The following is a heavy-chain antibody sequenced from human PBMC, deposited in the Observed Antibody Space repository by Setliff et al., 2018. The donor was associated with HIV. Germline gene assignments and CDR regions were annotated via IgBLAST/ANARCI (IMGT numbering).Heavy chain of an antibody. Sequence: SETLSLTCTVSGDSITSGGYSWTWIRQPPGKALEWVGYIYYSGRTSHSGSTYYNPSVASRITISVDTSKNQFSLKLSSVTAADTAVYYCARETWELLGKVFDYWGQGTLVTVSS. CDR2: IYYSGRTSHSGST. CDR3: ARETWELLGKVFDY. D-gene: IGHD1-26*01. J-gene: IGHJ4*02. CDR1: GDSITSGGYS. V-gene: IGHV4-31*03.